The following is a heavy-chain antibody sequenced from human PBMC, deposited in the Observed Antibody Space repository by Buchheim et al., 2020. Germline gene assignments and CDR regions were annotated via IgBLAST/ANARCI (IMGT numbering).Heavy chain of an antibody. CDR3: VRDLSWAFDF. J-gene: IGHJ4*02. V-gene: IGHV3-48*02. CDR1: GFAFSCFS. D-gene: IGHD3-10*01. CDR2: INSISKTI. Sequence: EVQLVESGGGLVQPGGSLRLSCAASGFAFSCFSMNWVRQAPGKGLDWVSYINSISKTISYADSVEGRFTISRDDAKTSLFLQMNSLRDEDTAVYYCVRDLSWAFDFWGQGTL.